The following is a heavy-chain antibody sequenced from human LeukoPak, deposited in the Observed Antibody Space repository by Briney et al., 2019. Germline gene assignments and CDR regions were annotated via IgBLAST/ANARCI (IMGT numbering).Heavy chain of an antibody. Sequence: GGSLRLSCATSGFTFSSDPMNWVRQAPGKGLEWVSHIRSGGDNIHYADSVRGRFTIPRDNSKNTLYLQMNSLRAEDTAVYYCAKKLRWDCSSTNCPKGDCFDPWGQGTLVTVSS. CDR3: AKKLRWDCSSTNCPKGDCFDP. CDR2: IRSGGDNI. J-gene: IGHJ5*02. D-gene: IGHD2-2*01. V-gene: IGHV3-23*01. CDR1: GFTFSSDP.